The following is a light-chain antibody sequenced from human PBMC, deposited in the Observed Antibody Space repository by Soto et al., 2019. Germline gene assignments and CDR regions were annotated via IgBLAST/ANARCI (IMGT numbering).Light chain of an antibody. V-gene: IGKV3-15*01. J-gene: IGKJ1*01. CDR1: QSVHSN. CDR2: GAS. CDR3: QQTYTSVAT. Sequence: EIVMTQSPATLSLSPGETATLSCRASQSVHSNLAWFQQHPGQAPRLLIYGASSRATGIPVRFSGSGSGTEFTLTISSLQPEDFAVYYCQQTYTSVATFGQGTKV.